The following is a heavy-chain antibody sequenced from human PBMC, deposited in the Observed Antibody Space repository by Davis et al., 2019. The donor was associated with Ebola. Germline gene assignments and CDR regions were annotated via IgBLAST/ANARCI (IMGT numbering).Heavy chain of an antibody. CDR3: ARDHYDILTGLFDY. D-gene: IGHD3-9*01. Sequence: PGGSLRLSCAASGFTFSSYWMSWVRQAPGKGLEWVANIKQDGSEKYYVDSVKGRFTISRDNAKNSLYLQMNSLRAEDTAVYYCARDHYDILTGLFDYWGQGTQVTVSS. CDR1: GFTFSSYW. J-gene: IGHJ4*02. V-gene: IGHV3-7*03. CDR2: IKQDGSEK.